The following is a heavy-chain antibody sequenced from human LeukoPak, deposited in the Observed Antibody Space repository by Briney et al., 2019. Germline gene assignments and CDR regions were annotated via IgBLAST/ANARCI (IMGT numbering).Heavy chain of an antibody. CDR2: INSDASST. D-gene: IGHD1-26*01. V-gene: IGHV3-74*01. CDR1: GFTYSNYW. J-gene: IGHJ4*02. CDR3: ATSLYSGTKLDY. Sequence: GGSLRLSCAASGFTYSNYWMHWVRQTPGKVLVWVSRINSDASSTSYADSVKGRFTISRDRAKNTLYLQMNGLRADDTAVYYCATSLYSGTKLDYWGQGTLVTVSS.